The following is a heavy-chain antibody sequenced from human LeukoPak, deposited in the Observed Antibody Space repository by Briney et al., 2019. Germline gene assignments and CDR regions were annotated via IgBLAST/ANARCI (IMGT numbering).Heavy chain of an antibody. CDR1: GYTLIGHY. D-gene: IGHD3-3*01. J-gene: IGHJ4*02. CDR3: ARDMYDFLSAAYYFDY. CDR2: INPNTGGT. V-gene: IGHV1-2*02. Sequence: ASVKVSCKASGYTLIGHYMHWVRQAPGQGLEWMGWINPNTGGTNYAQKFQGGVTMTRDTSISTVYMELRRLRSDDTAVYYCARDMYDFLSAAYYFDYWGQGTLVTVSS.